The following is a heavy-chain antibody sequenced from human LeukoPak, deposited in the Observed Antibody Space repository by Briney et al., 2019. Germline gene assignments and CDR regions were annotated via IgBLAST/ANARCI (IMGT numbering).Heavy chain of an antibody. D-gene: IGHD6-19*01. V-gene: IGHV4-59*08. J-gene: IGHJ4*02. CDR3: ARWLVEEVVAGSFDY. CDR2: IYYSGST. Sequence: SETLSLTGTGSGGSISSYYWSWIRQPPGKGLEWIGYIYYSGSTNYNPSLRSRVTISVDTSKNQFSLKRSSVTAADTAVYYCARWLVEEVVAGSFDYWGQGTLVTVSS. CDR1: GGSISSYY.